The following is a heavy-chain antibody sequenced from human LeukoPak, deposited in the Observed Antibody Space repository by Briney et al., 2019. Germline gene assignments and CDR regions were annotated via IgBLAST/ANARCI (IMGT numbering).Heavy chain of an antibody. CDR1: GYTLTELS. Sequence: ASVKVSCKVSGYTLTELSMHWVRQAPGKGLEWMGGFDPEDGETIYAQKFQGRVTMTEDTSTDTAYMELSSLRSEDTAVYYCAKDLSDVVVVAATDFDYWGQGTLVTVSS. CDR3: AKDLSDVVVVAATDFDY. V-gene: IGHV1-24*01. D-gene: IGHD2-15*01. J-gene: IGHJ4*02. CDR2: FDPEDGET.